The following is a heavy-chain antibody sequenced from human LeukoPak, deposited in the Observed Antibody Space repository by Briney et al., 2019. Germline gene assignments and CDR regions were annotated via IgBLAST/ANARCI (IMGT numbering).Heavy chain of an antibody. CDR3: AKDQNAPSYYYYYMDV. J-gene: IGHJ6*03. V-gene: IGHV3-23*01. CDR2: ISGSGGST. CDR1: GFTFSSHS. Sequence: PGGSLRLSCAASGFTFSSHSMNWVRQAPGKGLEWVSAISGSGGSTYYADSVKGRFTISRDNSKNTLYLQMNSLRAEDTAVYYCAKDQNAPSYYYYYMDVWGKGTTVTVSS. D-gene: IGHD2-2*01.